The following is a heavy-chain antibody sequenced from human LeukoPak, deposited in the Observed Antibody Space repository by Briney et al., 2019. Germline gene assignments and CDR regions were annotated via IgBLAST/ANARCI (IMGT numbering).Heavy chain of an antibody. D-gene: IGHD2-2*01. J-gene: IGHJ5*02. V-gene: IGHV3-23*01. CDR1: GFTFSSYA. CDR3: AKRDCSSTSCLMNWFDP. Sequence: GGSLRLSCAASGFTFSSYAMSWVRQAPGKGLEWVSVISGSGGSTYYADSVKGRFTISRDNSKNTLYLQMNSLRAEDTAVYYCAKRDCSSTSCLMNWFDPWGQGTLVTVSS. CDR2: ISGSGGST.